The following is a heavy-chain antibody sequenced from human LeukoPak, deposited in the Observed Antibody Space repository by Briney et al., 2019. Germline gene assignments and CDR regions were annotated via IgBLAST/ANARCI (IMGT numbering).Heavy chain of an antibody. J-gene: IGHJ4*02. D-gene: IGHD3-16*01. V-gene: IGHV3-23*01. CDR2: ISSGGSKT. CDR3: AKDHSVCRGISCLLHQD. CDR1: GFSFSSYA. Sequence: PGGSLRLSCAASGFSFSSYAMTWVRQSPGKGLEWVSAISSGGSKTWSADSVEGRFTISRDNSKNTLYLQMNSLRAEDTATYYCAKDHSVCRGISCLLHQDWGQGTLVTVSS.